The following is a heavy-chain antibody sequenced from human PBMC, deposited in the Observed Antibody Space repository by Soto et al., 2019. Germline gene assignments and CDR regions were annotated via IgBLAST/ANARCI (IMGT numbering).Heavy chain of an antibody. CDR2: ISYDGSNK. J-gene: IGHJ6*03. V-gene: IGHV3-30*18. CDR1: GFTFSSYG. CDR3: AKEYEGSSSWPGPYYYYYYMDV. Sequence: GGSLRLSCAASGFTFSSYGMHWVRQAPGKGLEWVAVISYDGSNKYYADSVKGRFTISRDNSKNTLYLQMNSLRAEDTAVYYCAKEYEGSSSWPGPYYYYYYMDVWGKGTTVTVSS. D-gene: IGHD6-13*01.